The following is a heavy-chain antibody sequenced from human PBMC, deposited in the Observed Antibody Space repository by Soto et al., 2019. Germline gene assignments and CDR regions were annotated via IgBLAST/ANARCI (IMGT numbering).Heavy chain of an antibody. CDR1: GGSISSGGYY. CDR3: ARVRARCIAAAGRGDCSYNWFDP. CDR2: IYYSGST. D-gene: IGHD6-13*01. V-gene: IGHV4-31*02. Sequence: SETLSLTCTVSGGSISSGGYYWSWIRQHPGKGLEWIGYIYYSGSTYYNPSLKSRVTISVDTSKNPFSLKLSSVTAADTAVYYCARVRARCIAAAGRGDCSYNWFDPWGQGTLVTVSS. J-gene: IGHJ5*02.